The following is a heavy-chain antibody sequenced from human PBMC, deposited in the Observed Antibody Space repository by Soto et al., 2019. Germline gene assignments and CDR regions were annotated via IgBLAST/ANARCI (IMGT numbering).Heavy chain of an antibody. J-gene: IGHJ4*02. Sequence: GASVKVSCKASGYTFTSYDINWVRQATGQGLEWMGWMNPNSGNTGYAQKFQGRVTMTRNTSISTAYMELSSLRSEDTAVYYCASFEAVAGTFDYWGQGTLVTVSS. CDR3: ASFEAVAGTFDY. CDR1: GYTFTSYD. CDR2: MNPNSGNT. D-gene: IGHD6-19*01. V-gene: IGHV1-8*01.